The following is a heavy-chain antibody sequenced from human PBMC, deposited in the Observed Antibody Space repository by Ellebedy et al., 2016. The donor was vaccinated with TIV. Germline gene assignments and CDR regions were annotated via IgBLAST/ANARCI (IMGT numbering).Heavy chain of an antibody. J-gene: IGHJ6*02. CDR1: GFTFSSYS. Sequence: GGSLRLSCAASGFTFSSYSMNWVRQAPGKGLEWVSYISSSGSTIYYADSVKGRFTISRDNAKNSLYLQMNSLRAEDTAVYYCARGDYGENYYYYGMDVWGQGTTVTVSS. CDR2: ISSSGSTI. CDR3: ARGDYGENYYYYGMDV. V-gene: IGHV3-48*04. D-gene: IGHD4-17*01.